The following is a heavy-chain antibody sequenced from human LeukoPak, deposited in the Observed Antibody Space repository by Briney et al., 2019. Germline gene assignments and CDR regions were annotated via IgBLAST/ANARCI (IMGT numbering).Heavy chain of an antibody. CDR3: ARDESIAVAGTGPY. J-gene: IGHJ4*02. D-gene: IGHD6-19*01. V-gene: IGHV3-30-3*01. CDR2: ISYDGSNK. CDR1: GFTFSSYA. Sequence: PGGSLRLSCAASGFTFSSYAMHWVRQAPGKGLEWVAVISYDGSNKYYADSVKGRFTISRDNSKNTLYLQMNSLRAEDTAVYYCARDESIAVAGTGPYWGQGTLVTVSS.